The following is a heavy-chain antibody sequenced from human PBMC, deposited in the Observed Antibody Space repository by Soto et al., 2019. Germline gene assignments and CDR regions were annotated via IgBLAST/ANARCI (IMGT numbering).Heavy chain of an antibody. D-gene: IGHD5-18*01. CDR3: ARDRGYNCYDY. CDR1: GFTFSNSW. CDR2: IDENGNEK. V-gene: IGHV3-7*05. Sequence: GGSLRLSCSASGFTFSNSWMTWVRQAPGKGLEWVANIDENGNEKNILDSVEGRFTIFRDKAKNSLYLLMNSLRVEDTAMYYCARDRGYNCYDYWGQGTVVTVSS. J-gene: IGHJ4*02.